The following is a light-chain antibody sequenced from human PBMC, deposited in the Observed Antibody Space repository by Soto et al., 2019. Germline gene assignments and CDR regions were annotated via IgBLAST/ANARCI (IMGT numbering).Light chain of an antibody. CDR1: QSISSY. CDR2: AAS. Sequence: DIQMTQSPSSLSASVGDRVTITCRASQSISSYLNWYQQKPGKAPKLLIYAASSLQSGVPSTFSGSGSGTDFTLTISSLQPEDFATYYCQQSYSTPLTFGVGTKVDIK. V-gene: IGKV1-39*01. J-gene: IGKJ4*01. CDR3: QQSYSTPLT.